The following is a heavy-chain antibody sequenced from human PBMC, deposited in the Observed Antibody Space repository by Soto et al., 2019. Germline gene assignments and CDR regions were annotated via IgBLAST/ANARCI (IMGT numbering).Heavy chain of an antibody. CDR2: IYYSGST. Sequence: SETLSLTCTVSGGSISSSTYYWGWIRQPPGKGLEWIGSIYYSGSTYYNPSLRSRVTISVDTSKNQFSLKLSSVTAADTAVYYCARHWTTIFPRGFDPWGQGTLVTVS. J-gene: IGHJ5*02. D-gene: IGHD3-3*01. CDR3: ARHWTTIFPRGFDP. CDR1: GGSISSSTYY. V-gene: IGHV4-39*01.